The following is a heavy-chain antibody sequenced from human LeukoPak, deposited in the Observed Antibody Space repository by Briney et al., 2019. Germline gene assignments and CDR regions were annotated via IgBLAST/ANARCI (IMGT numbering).Heavy chain of an antibody. D-gene: IGHD3-9*01. V-gene: IGHV4-39*07. Sequence: KPSETLSLTCSVSGGSISSRNYYWGWIRQPPGKGLEWIGSIYYSGSTYYKPSLKSRVTISLDTSKNQFSLKLSSVTAADTAVYYCAREGRTYDVFTGWNPDYFDYWGQGTLVTVSS. J-gene: IGHJ4*02. CDR3: AREGRTYDVFTGWNPDYFDY. CDR2: IYYSGST. CDR1: GGSISSRNYY.